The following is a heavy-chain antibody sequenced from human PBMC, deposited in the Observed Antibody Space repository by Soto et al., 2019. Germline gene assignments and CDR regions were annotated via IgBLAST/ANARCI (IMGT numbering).Heavy chain of an antibody. J-gene: IGHJ6*02. CDR3: ARASIAARPRNYYYYYGMDV. CDR2: IIPIFGTA. D-gene: IGHD6-6*01. Sequence: SVKVSCKASGGTFSSYAISWVRQAPGQGLEWMGGIIPIFGTANYAQKFQGRVTITADKSTSTAYMELSSLRSEDTAVYYCARASIAARPRNYYYYYGMDVWGQGTTVTVSS. V-gene: IGHV1-69*06. CDR1: GGTFSSYA.